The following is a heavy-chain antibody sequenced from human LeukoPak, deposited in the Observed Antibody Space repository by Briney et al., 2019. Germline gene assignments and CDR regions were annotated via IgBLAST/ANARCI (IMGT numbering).Heavy chain of an antibody. CDR2: IWYDGSNK. D-gene: IGHD2-15*01. CDR1: GFTFSSYG. J-gene: IGHJ4*02. Sequence: GGSLRLSCAASGFTFSSYGMHWVRQAPGKGLEWVAVIWYDGSNKYYADSVKGRFTISRDNAKNSLYLQINSLRAEDTAVYYCAREYCSGGTCYSPGYWGQGTLVIVSS. V-gene: IGHV3-33*01. CDR3: AREYCSGGTCYSPGY.